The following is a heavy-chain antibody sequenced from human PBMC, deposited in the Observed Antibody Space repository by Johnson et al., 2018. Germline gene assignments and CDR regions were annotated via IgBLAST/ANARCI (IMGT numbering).Heavy chain of an antibody. D-gene: IGHD6-19*01. V-gene: IGHV1-69*04. CDR2: IIPILGIA. Sequence: QVQLVQSGAEVKKPGSSVKVSCKASGGTFSSYTISWVRQAPGQGLEWMGRIIPILGIANYAQKFQGRVTITADKSTSTAYMELSSLRSEDTAVYYWARASRRAVAGQERFDPWGQGTLVTVSS. J-gene: IGHJ5*02. CDR3: ARASRRAVAGQERFDP. CDR1: GGTFSSYT.